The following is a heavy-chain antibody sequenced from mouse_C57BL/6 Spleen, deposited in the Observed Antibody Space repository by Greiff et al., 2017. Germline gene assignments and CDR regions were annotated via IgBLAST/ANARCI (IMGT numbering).Heavy chain of an antibody. CDR3: TTGDDGRSY. V-gene: IGHV14-4*01. CDR1: GFNIKDDY. J-gene: IGHJ2*01. CDR2: IDPENGDT. Sequence: EVQVVESGAELVRPGASVKLSCTASGFNIKDDYMHWVKQRPEQGLEWIGWIDPENGDTEYASKFQGKATITADTSSNTAYLQLSSLTSEDTAVYYCTTGDDGRSYWGQGTTLTVSS. D-gene: IGHD2-3*01.